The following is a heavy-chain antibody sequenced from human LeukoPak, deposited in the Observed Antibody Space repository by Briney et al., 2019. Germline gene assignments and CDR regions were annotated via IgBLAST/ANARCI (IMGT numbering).Heavy chain of an antibody. V-gene: IGHV3-33*08. CDR3: ARGPKRGYSYGPADY. D-gene: IGHD5-18*01. Sequence: GRSLRLSCAASRFTFSSYTMHWVRQAPGKGLEWVAVIWYDGSNKYYADSVKGRFTISRDNSKNTLYLQMNSLRAEDTAVYYCARGPKRGYSYGPADYWGQGTLVTVSS. CDR2: IWYDGSNK. J-gene: IGHJ4*02. CDR1: RFTFSSYT.